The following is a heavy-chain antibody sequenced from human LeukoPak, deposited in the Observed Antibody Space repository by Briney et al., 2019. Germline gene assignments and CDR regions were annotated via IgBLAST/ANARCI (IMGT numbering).Heavy chain of an antibody. V-gene: IGHV4-59*08. Sequence: SETLSLTCTVSGGSISSYYWSWIRQTPGKGLEWIGYIFYSGKTNFNPSLKSRVNISVDTSKNQFSLKLSSVTAADTAVYYCARHSNGVGYYFDYWGQGTLVTVSS. CDR1: GGSISSYY. CDR3: ARHSNGVGYYFDY. CDR2: IFYSGKT. J-gene: IGHJ4*02. D-gene: IGHD2-8*01.